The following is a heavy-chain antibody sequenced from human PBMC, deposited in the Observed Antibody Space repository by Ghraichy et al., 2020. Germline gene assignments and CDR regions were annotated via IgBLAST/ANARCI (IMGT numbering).Heavy chain of an antibody. V-gene: IGHV1-18*04. D-gene: IGHD3-22*01. Sequence: ASVKVSCKASGYTFTSYGISWVRQAPGQGLEWMGWIGTYNKDTKYAQTFQDRVTMTIDTSTSTAYLELRSLRSDDTAVYYCARGSGNYYDTTGGYYVGESIDYWGQGTLVTVSS. CDR3: ARGSGNYYDTTGGYYVGESIDY. CDR2: IGTYNKDT. CDR1: GYTFTSYG. J-gene: IGHJ4*02.